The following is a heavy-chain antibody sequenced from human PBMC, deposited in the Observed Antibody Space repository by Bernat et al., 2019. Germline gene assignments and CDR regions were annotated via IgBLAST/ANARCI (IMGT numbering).Heavy chain of an antibody. V-gene: IGHV3-23*01. CDR1: GFTFSSYA. D-gene: IGHD3-22*01. CDR3: ARATYYYDSSGPAGYYFDY. CDR2: ISGSGGST. Sequence: EVQLLESGGGLVQPGGSLRLSCAASGFTFSSYAMSWVRQAPGKGLEWVSAISGSGGSTYYADSVKGRFTISRDNSKNTLYLQTNSLRAEDTAVYYCARATYYYDSSGPAGYYFDYWGQGTLVTVSS. J-gene: IGHJ4*02.